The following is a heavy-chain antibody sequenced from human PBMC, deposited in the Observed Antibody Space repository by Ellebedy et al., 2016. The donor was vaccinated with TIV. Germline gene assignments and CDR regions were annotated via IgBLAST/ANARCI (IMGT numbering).Heavy chain of an antibody. CDR2: ISTSGSGT. CDR3: ARDHSGSYLD. J-gene: IGHJ4*02. CDR1: GFTFSEYA. V-gene: IGHV1-46*01. Sequence: GGSLRLXXVASGFTFSEYAMHWVRQAPGQGLEWVGRISTSGSGTTYAQNFQGRVTMTRDTSTSTVYMELSSLRSEDTAVYYCARDHSGSYLDWGQGTLVTVSS. D-gene: IGHD1-26*01.